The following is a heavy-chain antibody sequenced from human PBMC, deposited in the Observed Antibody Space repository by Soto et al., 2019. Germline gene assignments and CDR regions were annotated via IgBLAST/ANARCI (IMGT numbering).Heavy chain of an antibody. J-gene: IGHJ6*02. CDR1: GGSISSGGYS. CDR3: ARVSYYGSGSYYKGYYYGMDV. V-gene: IGHV4-30-2*01. CDR2: IYHSGST. Sequence: SETLSLTCAVSGGSISSGGYSWSWIRQPPGKGLEWIGYIYHSGSTYYNPSLKSRVTISVDRSKNHFSLKLSSVTTADTAVYYCARVSYYGSGSYYKGYYYGMDVWGQGTTVTVSS. D-gene: IGHD3-10*01.